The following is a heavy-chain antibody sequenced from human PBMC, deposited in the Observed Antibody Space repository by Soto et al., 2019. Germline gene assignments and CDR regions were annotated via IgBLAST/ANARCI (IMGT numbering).Heavy chain of an antibody. V-gene: IGHV3-30*03. J-gene: IGHJ6*02. CDR3: AVPSYFPYYYYGMDV. CDR2: ISYEGSSK. Sequence: QVQLVESGGGVVQPGRSLRLSCAASGFTFSSYGMHWVRQAPGKGLEGVAVISYEGSSKYYADSVKGRFTMSRDNSKNTLYLQMNSLRAKDTAVYYCAVPSYFPYYYYGMDVWCQGTTITVSS. CDR1: GFTFSSYG. D-gene: IGHD2-2*01.